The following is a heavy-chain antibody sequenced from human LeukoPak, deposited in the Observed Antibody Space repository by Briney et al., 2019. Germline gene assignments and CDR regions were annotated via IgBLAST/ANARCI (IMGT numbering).Heavy chain of an antibody. J-gene: IGHJ4*02. D-gene: IGHD5-18*01. Sequence: PGGSLRLSCTASGFTFGDYAMSWVRQAPGKGLEWVGFIRSKAYGGTTEYAASVKGRFTISRDDSKSIAYLQMNSLKTKDTVVYYCTRGISDRQSYFQIQLGELWGQGTLVTVSS. CDR1: GFTFGDYA. CDR3: TRGISDRQSYFQIQLGEL. CDR2: IRSKAYGGTT. V-gene: IGHV3-49*04.